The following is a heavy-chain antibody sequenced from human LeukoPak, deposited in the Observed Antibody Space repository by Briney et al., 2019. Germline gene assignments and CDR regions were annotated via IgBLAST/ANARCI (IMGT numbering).Heavy chain of an antibody. CDR2: IIPILGIA. V-gene: IGHV1-69*04. CDR1: GGTFSSYA. D-gene: IGHD3-10*01. CDR3: ARVGGSDITMRYSGMDV. Sequence: ASVKVSCTASGGTFSSYAISWVRHAPGQGLEWMGRIIPILGIANYAQKFQGRVTITADKSTSTAYMELSSLRSEDTAVYYCARVGGSDITMRYSGMDVWGQGTTVTVSS. J-gene: IGHJ6*02.